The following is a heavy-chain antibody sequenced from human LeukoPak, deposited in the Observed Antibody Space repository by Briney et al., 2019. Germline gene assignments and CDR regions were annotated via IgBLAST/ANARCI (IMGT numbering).Heavy chain of an antibody. V-gene: IGHV3-74*01. CDR2: INSDGSST. D-gene: IGHD6-19*01. CDR1: GFTFSSYW. J-gene: IGHJ4*02. CDR3: VRGSSGWYGVDY. Sequence: GGSLRLSCVASGFTFSSYWMHWVRQAPGKGLVWVSRINSDGSSTNYADSVKGRFTISRDNAKNTLYLQMNSLRAEDTAVYYCVRGSSGWYGVDYWGQGTLVTVSS.